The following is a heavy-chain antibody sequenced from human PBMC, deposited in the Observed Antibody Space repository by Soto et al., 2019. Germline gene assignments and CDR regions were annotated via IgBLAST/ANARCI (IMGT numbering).Heavy chain of an antibody. J-gene: IGHJ4*02. CDR2: IYYSGST. V-gene: IGHV4-30-4*01. CDR3: ASTRGYSYGFDY. CDR1: GGSISSGDYY. D-gene: IGHD5-18*01. Sequence: SETLSLTCTVSGGSISSGDYYWSWIRQPPGKGLEWIGYIYYSGSTYYNPSLKSRVTISVDTSKNQFSLKLSSVTAADTVVYYCASTRGYSYGFDYWGQGTLVTVSS.